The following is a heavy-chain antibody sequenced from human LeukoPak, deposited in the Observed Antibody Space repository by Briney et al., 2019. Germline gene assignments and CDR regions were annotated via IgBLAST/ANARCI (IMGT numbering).Heavy chain of an antibody. Sequence: SETLSLTCAVSGYSISSGYYWGWIRQPPGKGLEWLGSIYHSGSTYYNPSLKSRVTISVDTSKNQFSLKLSSVTAADTAVYYCARQDDSSANWFDPWGQGTLVTVSS. V-gene: IGHV4-38-2*01. D-gene: IGHD3-22*01. J-gene: IGHJ5*02. CDR1: GYSISSGYY. CDR2: IYHSGST. CDR3: ARQDDSSANWFDP.